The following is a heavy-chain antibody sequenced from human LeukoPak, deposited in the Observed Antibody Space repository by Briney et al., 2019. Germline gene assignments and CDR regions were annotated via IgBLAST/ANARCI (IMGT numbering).Heavy chain of an antibody. J-gene: IGHJ5*02. Sequence: SETLSLTCTVSGGSISSGTYYWSWIRQPPGKGPEWIGYIYYSGITKYNPSVKSRVTISVDTSKNQFSLNVSSVTAADTAVNYCARGTNMMASLRFDPWGQGTLVTVSS. CDR3: ARGTNMMASLRFDP. V-gene: IGHV4-61*01. D-gene: IGHD2-8*01. CDR1: GGSISSGTYY. CDR2: IYYSGIT.